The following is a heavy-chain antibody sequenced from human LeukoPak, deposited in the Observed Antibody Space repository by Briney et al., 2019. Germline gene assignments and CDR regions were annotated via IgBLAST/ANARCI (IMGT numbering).Heavy chain of an antibody. D-gene: IGHD3-22*01. V-gene: IGHV4-59*08. Sequence: SETLSLTCTVSGGSISSYYWSWIRQPPGKGLEWIGYIYYSGSTNYNPSLKSRVAISVDTSKNQFSLKLSSVTAADTAVHYCARRAYDYYDSSYFDYWGQGTLVTVSS. CDR1: GGSISSYY. J-gene: IGHJ4*02. CDR3: ARRAYDYYDSSYFDY. CDR2: IYYSGST.